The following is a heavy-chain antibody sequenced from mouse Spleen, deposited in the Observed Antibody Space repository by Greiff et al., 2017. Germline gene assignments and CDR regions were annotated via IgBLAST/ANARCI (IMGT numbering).Heavy chain of an antibody. CDR2: INPYNGGT. J-gene: IGHJ1*01. Sequence: EVKLQESGPVLVKPGASVKMSCKASGYTFTDYYMNWVKQSHGKSLEWIGVINPYNGGTSYNQKFKGKATLTVDKSSSTAYMELNSLTSEDSAVYYCARNDYDDGLGYFDVWGAGTTVTVSS. CDR3: ARNDYDDGLGYFDV. CDR1: GYTFTDYY. D-gene: IGHD2-4*01. V-gene: IGHV1-19*01.